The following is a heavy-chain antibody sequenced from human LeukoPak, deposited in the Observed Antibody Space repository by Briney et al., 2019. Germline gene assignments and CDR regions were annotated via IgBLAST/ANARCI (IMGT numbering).Heavy chain of an antibody. J-gene: IGHJ4*02. CDR2: IWYDGSNK. V-gene: IGHV3-33*01. CDR3: ARDRTMTTATTHYFDY. Sequence: GGSLRLSCAASGFTFSSYGMHWVRQAPGKGLEWVAVIWYDGSNKYYADSVKGRFTISRDNSKNTLYLQMNSLRAEDTAVYYCARDRTMTTATTHYFDYWGQGTLVTVSS. D-gene: IGHD4-17*01. CDR1: GFTFSSYG.